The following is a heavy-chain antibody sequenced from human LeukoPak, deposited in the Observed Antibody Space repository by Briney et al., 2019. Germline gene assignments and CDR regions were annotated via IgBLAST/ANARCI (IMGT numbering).Heavy chain of an antibody. CDR3: ARATTFDY. D-gene: IGHD1-26*01. Sequence: SETLSLTCAVYGGSFSGYYWSWIRQPPGKGLEWIGEINHSGGTNYNPSLKSRVTISVDTSKNQFSLKLSSVTAADTAVYYCARATTFDYWGQGTLVTVSS. CDR1: GGSFSGYY. CDR2: INHSGGT. J-gene: IGHJ4*02. V-gene: IGHV4-34*01.